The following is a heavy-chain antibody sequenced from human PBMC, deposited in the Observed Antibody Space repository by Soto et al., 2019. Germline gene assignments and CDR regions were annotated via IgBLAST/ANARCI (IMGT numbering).Heavy chain of an antibody. J-gene: IGHJ5*02. Sequence: GGSLRLSCAASGFTFSSYAMSWVRQAPGKGLEWVSAISGSGGRTYYPDPVKGRFNISRDNSKNTLYLQMNSLRAEDTAVYYCAKVAVRGSYLNWFDPWGQGTLVTVSS. CDR2: ISGSGGRT. CDR3: AKVAVRGSYLNWFDP. V-gene: IGHV3-23*01. D-gene: IGHD1-26*01. CDR1: GFTFSSYA.